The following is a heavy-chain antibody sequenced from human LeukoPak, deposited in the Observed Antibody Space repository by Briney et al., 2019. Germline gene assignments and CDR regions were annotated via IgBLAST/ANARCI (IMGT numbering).Heavy chain of an antibody. D-gene: IGHD5-18*01. V-gene: IGHV4-4*07. CDR1: GASITIYH. CDR2: IYITGST. J-gene: IGHJ4*02. Sequence: SETLSLTCTVSGASITIYHWSWIRQSAGKGLEWIGRIYITGSTNYNPSLKSRVTMSIDTSKNQFSLRVSSVTAADTAVYYCARDGLYTSGYSYFDYWGQGTLVSVSS. CDR3: ARDGLYTSGYSYFDY.